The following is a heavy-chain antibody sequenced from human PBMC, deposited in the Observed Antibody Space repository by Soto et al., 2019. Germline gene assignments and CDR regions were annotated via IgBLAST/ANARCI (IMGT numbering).Heavy chain of an antibody. Sequence: QVQLVQSGAEVKKPGSSVKVSCKASGGTFSSYTISWVRQAPGQGLEWMGRIIPILGIANYAQKFQGRVTITADKSTSTAYMELSSLRSEDTAVYYCARDTSSYGDYRFDYWGQGTLVTVSS. J-gene: IGHJ4*02. CDR3: ARDTSSYGDYRFDY. CDR2: IIPILGIA. D-gene: IGHD4-17*01. V-gene: IGHV1-69*08. CDR1: GGTFSSYT.